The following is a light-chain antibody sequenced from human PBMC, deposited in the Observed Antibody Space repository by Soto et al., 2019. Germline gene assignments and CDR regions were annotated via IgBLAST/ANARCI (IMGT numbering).Light chain of an antibody. CDR2: DAS. CDR3: QQRSIWPLT. Sequence: EIVLTQSPATLSLSPGGRATLSCRASETVSSYLAWYQQKPGQAPRLLIYDASNRATGIPARFSGSGSGTDFTLTISSLEPEDFAVYYCQQRSIWPLTFGGGTKVEIK. CDR1: ETVSSY. V-gene: IGKV3-11*01. J-gene: IGKJ4*01.